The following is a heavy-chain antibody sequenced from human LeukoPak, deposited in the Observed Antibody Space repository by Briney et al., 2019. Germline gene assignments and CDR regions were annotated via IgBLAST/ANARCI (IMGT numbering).Heavy chain of an antibody. V-gene: IGHV3-66*02. D-gene: IGHD4-23*01. CDR2: IYSGGST. Sequence: PGGSLRLSCAASGFTVSSNYMSWVRRAPGKGLEWVSVIYSGGSTYYADSVKGRFTISRDNSKNTLYLQMNSLRAEDTAVYYWARDPLAQDYDGDYWGQGTLVTVSS. J-gene: IGHJ4*02. CDR1: GFTVSSNY. CDR3: ARDPLAQDYDGDY.